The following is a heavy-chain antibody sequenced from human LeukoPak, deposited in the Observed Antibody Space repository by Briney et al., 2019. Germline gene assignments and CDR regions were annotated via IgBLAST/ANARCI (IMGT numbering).Heavy chain of an antibody. V-gene: IGHV4-59*08. D-gene: IGHD3-10*01. CDR2: IYYSGST. CDR1: GGSISSYY. Sequence: SETLSLTCTVSGGSISSYYWSWIRQPPGKGLEWIGYIYYSGSTNYNPSLKSRVTISVDTSKNQFSLKLSSVTAADTAVYYCARGYGSGSYYNGFDYWGQGTLVTVSS. CDR3: ARGYGSGSYYNGFDY. J-gene: IGHJ4*02.